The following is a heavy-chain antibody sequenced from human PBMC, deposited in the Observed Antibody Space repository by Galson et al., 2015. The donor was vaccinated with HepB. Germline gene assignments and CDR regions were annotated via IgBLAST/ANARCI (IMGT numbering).Heavy chain of an antibody. J-gene: IGHJ4*02. D-gene: IGHD2-21*01. CDR1: GGTFSSYA. V-gene: IGHV1-69*13. Sequence: SVKVSCKASGGTFSSYAISWVRQAPGQGLEWMGGIIPIFGTANYAQKFQGRVTITADESTSTAYMELSSLRSEDTAVYYCAIVVVVIANGGYYFDYWGQGTLVTVSS. CDR3: AIVVVVIANGGYYFDY. CDR2: IIPIFGTA.